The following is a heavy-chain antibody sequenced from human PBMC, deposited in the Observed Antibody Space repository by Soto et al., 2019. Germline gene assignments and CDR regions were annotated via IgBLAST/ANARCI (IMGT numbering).Heavy chain of an antibody. V-gene: IGHV3-23*01. D-gene: IGHD4-4*01. CDR2: ISGGGTST. CDR1: GFAFSSYA. J-gene: IGHJ6*02. CDR3: AKAILQNFYCYSMDV. Sequence: GGSLRLSCAASGFAFSSYAMSWVRQAPGKGLEWVSVISGGGTSTHFADSVKGRFTISRDNSKGTLFLQMNSLRAEDTAVYYCAKAILQNFYCYSMDVWGQGTTVTVSS.